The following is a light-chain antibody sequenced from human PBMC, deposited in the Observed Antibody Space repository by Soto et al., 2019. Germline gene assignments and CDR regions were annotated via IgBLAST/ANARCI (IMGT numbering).Light chain of an antibody. Sequence: EIVLTQSPGTLSLSPGERATLSCGASQSVSSSYLAWYQQKPGQAPSLVIYGASSRATGVPDRFSGSGSETDFNLTISRLETEDFAVYYCQQCGSAPLTFGQGTKVDIK. CDR2: GAS. CDR1: QSVSSSY. J-gene: IGKJ1*01. CDR3: QQCGSAPLT. V-gene: IGKV3-20*01.